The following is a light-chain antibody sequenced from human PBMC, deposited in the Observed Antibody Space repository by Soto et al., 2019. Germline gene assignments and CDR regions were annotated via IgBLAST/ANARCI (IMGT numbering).Light chain of an antibody. CDR3: SSYAGRDIWV. CDR1: SVDINY. Sequence: QSALTQPSSASGSRGQSVTISCTGTSVDINYVSWFQQHPGKAPKLIICEVTKRPSGVPDRFSGSKSGNTASLTVSGLQDDDEADYYCSSYAGRDIWVFGGGTKVTVL. CDR2: EVT. V-gene: IGLV2-8*01. J-gene: IGLJ3*02.